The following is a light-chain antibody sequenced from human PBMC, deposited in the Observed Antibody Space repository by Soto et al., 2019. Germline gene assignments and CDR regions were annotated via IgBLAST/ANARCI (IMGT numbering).Light chain of an antibody. CDR1: QSVRTY. CDR2: DAS. J-gene: IGKJ4*01. V-gene: IGKV3-11*01. Sequence: LTASPGTLAVSPKEGAPGGCRASQSVRTYVAWYQQKAGQAPRLLIYDASNRATGIPARFSGSGSGTDFTLTICSLDPAAFATFRCLQAFTHPLGVGGGTKVDIK. CDR3: LQAFTHPLG.